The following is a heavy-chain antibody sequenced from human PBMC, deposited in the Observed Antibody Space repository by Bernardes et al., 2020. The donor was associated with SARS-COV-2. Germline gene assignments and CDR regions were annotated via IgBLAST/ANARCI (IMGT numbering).Heavy chain of an antibody. CDR2: IYYTGKT. Sequence: SATLSLTCTVSGGYIRRSYWSWIRQPPGQGLEWIGYIYYTGKTNYNPSLQSRVTMSLYTSKNQFSLNLNSVTAADTAVYYCARLPDWNAFDIWGQGTMVTVSS. J-gene: IGHJ3*02. CDR1: GGYIRRSY. CDR3: ARLPDWNAFDI. V-gene: IGHV4-59*08. D-gene: IGHD1-1*01.